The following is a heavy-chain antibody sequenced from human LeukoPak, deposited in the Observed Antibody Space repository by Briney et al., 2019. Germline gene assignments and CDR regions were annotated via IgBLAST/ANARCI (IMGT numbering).Heavy chain of an antibody. CDR2: ISGSGGST. J-gene: IGHJ4*02. CDR1: GFSFSNYG. CDR3: AKGVRYFDYGPGY. Sequence: PGGSLRLSCAASGFSFSNYGMNWVRQAPGKGLEWVSGISGSGGSTYNADSVKGRFTISRDNSKNTLYLQMNSLRAEDTAVYYCAKGVRYFDYGPGYWGQGTLVTVSS. V-gene: IGHV3-23*01. D-gene: IGHD3-9*01.